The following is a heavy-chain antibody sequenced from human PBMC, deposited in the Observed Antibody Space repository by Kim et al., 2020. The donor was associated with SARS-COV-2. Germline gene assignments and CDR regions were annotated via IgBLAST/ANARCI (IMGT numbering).Heavy chain of an antibody. CDR1: GFSLSTSGVG. CDR3: AHIFPASIRGYRYGFLDT. J-gene: IGHJ5*02. V-gene: IGHV2-5*02. CDR2: IYWDDDK. D-gene: IGHD5-18*01. Sequence: SGPTLVNPTQTLTLTCTFSGFSLSTSGVGVGWTRQPPGKALEWLALIYWDDDKRYSPSLKSRLTITKDTSKNQVVLTMTNMDPVNTATYYCAHIFPASIRGYRYGFLDTWRQGSRVTV.